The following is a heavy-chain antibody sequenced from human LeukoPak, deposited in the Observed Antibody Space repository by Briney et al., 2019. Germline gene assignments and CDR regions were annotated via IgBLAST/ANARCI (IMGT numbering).Heavy chain of an antibody. J-gene: IGHJ5*02. D-gene: IGHD4-17*01. CDR1: GFTFSNYG. CDR2: ISYAGSTQ. V-gene: IGHV3-30*04. CDR3: ARDDYGFDP. Sequence: GGSLRLSCAASGFTFSNYGVHGVRQAPGKGLEWVAFISYAGSTQYNVDSVKRRFSISRDNSKNTLHLQMNTLRAEDTALYYCARDDYGFDPWGQGTLVTVSS.